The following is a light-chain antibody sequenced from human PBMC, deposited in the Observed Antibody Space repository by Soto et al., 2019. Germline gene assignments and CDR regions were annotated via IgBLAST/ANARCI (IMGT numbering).Light chain of an antibody. J-gene: IGLJ2*01. CDR2: EVS. Sequence: QSALTQPASVSGSPGQSITISCTGTSSDVGGYNYVSWYQQHPGKAPKLMIYEVSHRPSGVSNRFSGAKSGNTASLTISGLQSDDEADYYCSSYTSSSTLEIGGGTQLTVL. CDR1: SSDVGGYNY. V-gene: IGLV2-14*01. CDR3: SSYTSSSTLE.